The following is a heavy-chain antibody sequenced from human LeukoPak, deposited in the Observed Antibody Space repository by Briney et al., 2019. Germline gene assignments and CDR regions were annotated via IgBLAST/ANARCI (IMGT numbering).Heavy chain of an antibody. Sequence: KRGGSLRLSCAASGFTYSSYSMNWVRQAPGKGLEWVSSISSSSSYIYYADSVKGRFTISRDNAKNSLYLQMNSLRAEDTAVYYCARDKEYSSGWYSSPVDYWGQGTLVTVSS. J-gene: IGHJ4*02. CDR3: ARDKEYSSGWYSSPVDY. D-gene: IGHD6-19*01. CDR1: GFTYSSYS. V-gene: IGHV3-21*01. CDR2: ISSSSSYI.